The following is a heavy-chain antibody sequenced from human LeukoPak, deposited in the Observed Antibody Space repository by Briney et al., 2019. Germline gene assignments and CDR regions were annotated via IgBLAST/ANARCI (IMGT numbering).Heavy chain of an antibody. Sequence: ASVKVSCKASGYTVTSYGISWVRQAPGQGLEWMGWISAYNGNTNYAQKLQGRVTMTTDTSTSTAYMELRSLRSDGTAVYYFARDGKYYGPGKNHNWFDPWGQGTLVTVSS. J-gene: IGHJ5*02. D-gene: IGHD3-10*01. CDR2: ISAYNGNT. CDR1: GYTVTSYG. V-gene: IGHV1-18*01. CDR3: ARDGKYYGPGKNHNWFDP.